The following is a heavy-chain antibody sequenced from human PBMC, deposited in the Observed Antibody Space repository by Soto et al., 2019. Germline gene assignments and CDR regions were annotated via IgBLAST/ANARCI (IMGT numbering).Heavy chain of an antibody. CDR2: IWYDGSNK. Sequence: GGSLRLSCAASGFTFSSYGMHWVRQAPGKGLEWVAVIWYDGSNKYYADSVKGRFTISRDNSKNTLYLQMNSLRAEDTAVYYCARAHPLRSAPRGSYNWFDPWGQGTLVTVSS. CDR1: GFTFSSYG. J-gene: IGHJ5*02. D-gene: IGHD4-17*01. V-gene: IGHV3-33*01. CDR3: ARAHPLRSAPRGSYNWFDP.